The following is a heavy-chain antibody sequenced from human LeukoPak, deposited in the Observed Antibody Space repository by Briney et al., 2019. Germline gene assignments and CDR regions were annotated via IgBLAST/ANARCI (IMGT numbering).Heavy chain of an antibody. CDR1: GASVSSNTTA. CDR3: AGEDYQPLLPPTYSFDY. J-gene: IGHJ4*02. Sequence: SQTLSLTCAISGASVSSNTTAWNWIRQSPSRGLEWLGRTYYRSKWYNDYAVSVKSRITVNPDTSKNQFSLQLNSVTPEDTAVYYCAGEDYQPLLPPTYSFDYWGQGTLVTVSS. V-gene: IGHV6-1*01. D-gene: IGHD2-15*01. CDR2: TYYRSKWYN.